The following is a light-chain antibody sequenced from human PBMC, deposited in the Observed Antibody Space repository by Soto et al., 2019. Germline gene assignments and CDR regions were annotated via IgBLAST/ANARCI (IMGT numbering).Light chain of an antibody. CDR3: QQSYSTPPYT. V-gene: IGKV1-39*01. J-gene: IGKJ2*01. Sequence: DIQMTQSPPSLSASVGDRVTITCRASQTIRSHLNWYQQKPGKAPSLLIYGASTLQSGVPTRFSGSGSGTDFTLTITNLQPEEFATYYCQQSYSTPPYTFGQGTKVEIK. CDR1: QTIRSH. CDR2: GAS.